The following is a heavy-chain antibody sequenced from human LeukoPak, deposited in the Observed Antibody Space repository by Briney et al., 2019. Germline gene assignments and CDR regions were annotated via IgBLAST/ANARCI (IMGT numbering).Heavy chain of an antibody. V-gene: IGHV3-23*01. CDR1: GFTFSSYA. J-gene: IGHJ4*02. Sequence: GGSLRLSCAASGFTFSSYAMSWVRQAPGKGLEWVSAISGSGGSTYYADSVKGRFTISRDNSKNTLYLQVNSLRAEDTAVYYCAKADIVATIYNYWGQGTLVTVSS. CDR2: ISGSGGST. CDR3: AKADIVATIYNY. D-gene: IGHD5-12*01.